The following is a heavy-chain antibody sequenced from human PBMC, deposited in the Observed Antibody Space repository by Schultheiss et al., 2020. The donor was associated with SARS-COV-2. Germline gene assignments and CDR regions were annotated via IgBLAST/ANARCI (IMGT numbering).Heavy chain of an antibody. D-gene: IGHD3-22*01. V-gene: IGHV3-30*18. CDR1: GFTFSSYG. J-gene: IGHJ4*02. CDR3: AKIIVKSIVVVINYIDY. CDR2: ISYDGSNK. Sequence: GGSLRLSCAASGFTFSSYGMHWVRQAPGKGLEWVAVISYDGSNKYYADSVKGRFTISRDNAKNSLYLQMTSLRAEDTAVYYCAKIIVKSIVVVINYIDYWGQGTLVTVSS.